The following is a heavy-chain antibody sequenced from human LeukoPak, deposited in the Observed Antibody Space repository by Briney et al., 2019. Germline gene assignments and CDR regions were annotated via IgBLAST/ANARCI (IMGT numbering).Heavy chain of an antibody. CDR2: ISYGGIDK. J-gene: IGHJ4*02. D-gene: IGHD6-13*01. V-gene: IGHV3-30*04. CDR1: GFNFSSYA. CDR3: ARIASHSSSWYDGGY. Sequence: GTSLRLSCAASGFNFSSYAMHWVRQAPGEGLEWVGLISYGGIDKSYADSVKGRFTISRDSSKRTLYLQMNSLRAEDTAMYYCARIASHSSSWYDGGYWGQGTLVTVSS.